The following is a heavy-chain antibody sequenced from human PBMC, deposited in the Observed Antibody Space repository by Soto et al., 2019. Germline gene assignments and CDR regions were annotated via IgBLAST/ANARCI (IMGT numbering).Heavy chain of an antibody. Sequence: GWSLRLSCAASGLTFSSYAMHWVRQAPGKGLEWVAVISYDGSNKYYADSVKGRFTISRDNSKNTLYLQMNSLRAEDTAVYYCARDGPGIAAAVRESDDYYYYYGMYVWGQGTTVTVSS. CDR3: ARDGPGIAAAVRESDDYYYYYGMYV. D-gene: IGHD6-13*01. CDR1: GLTFSSYA. CDR2: ISYDGSNK. V-gene: IGHV3-30-3*01. J-gene: IGHJ6*02.